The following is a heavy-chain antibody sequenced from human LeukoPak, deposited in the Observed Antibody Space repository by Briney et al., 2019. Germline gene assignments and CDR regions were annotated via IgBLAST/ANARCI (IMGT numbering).Heavy chain of an antibody. CDR3: AQYYDFWSGPYRNAFDI. CDR1: GFTFSSYS. V-gene: IGHV3-21*01. D-gene: IGHD3-3*01. CDR2: ISSSSSYI. Sequence: GGSLRLSCAASGFTFSSYSMNWVRQAPGKGLEWVSSISSSSSYIYYADSVKGRFTISRDNAKNSLYLQMNSLRAEDTAVHYCAQYYDFWSGPYRNAFDIWGQGTMVTVSS. J-gene: IGHJ3*02.